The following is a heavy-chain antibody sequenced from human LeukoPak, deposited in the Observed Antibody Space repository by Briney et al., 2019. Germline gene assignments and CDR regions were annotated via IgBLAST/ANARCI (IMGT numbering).Heavy chain of an antibody. V-gene: IGHV1-69*13. CDR1: GGTFTSYA. CDR2: IIPIFGTA. D-gene: IGHD6-13*01. CDR3: AILAAADRRLYYYYYMDV. Sequence: SVKVSCKASGGTFTSYAISWVRQAPGQGLEWMGGIIPIFGTANYAQKFQGRVTTTADESTSTAYMELSSLRSEDTAVYYCAILAAADRRLYYYYYMDVWGKGTTVTVSS. J-gene: IGHJ6*03.